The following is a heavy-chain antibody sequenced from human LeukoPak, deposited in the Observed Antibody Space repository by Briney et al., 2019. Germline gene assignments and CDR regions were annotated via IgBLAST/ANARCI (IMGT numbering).Heavy chain of an antibody. CDR3: ARVVVRGVISSLFRLPTNWFDP. D-gene: IGHD3-10*01. J-gene: IGHJ5*02. CDR2: MNPNSGNT. Sequence: GASVKVSCKASGYTFSTYAMNWVRQAPGQGLEWMGLMNPNSGNTGYAQKFQGRVTMTRNTSISTAYMELSSLRSEDTAVYYCARVVVRGVISSLFRLPTNWFDPWGQGNLVTVSS. CDR1: GYTFSTYA. V-gene: IGHV1-8*02.